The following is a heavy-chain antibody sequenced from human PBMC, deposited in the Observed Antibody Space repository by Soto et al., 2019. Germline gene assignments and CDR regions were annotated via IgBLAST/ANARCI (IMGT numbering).Heavy chain of an antibody. CDR1: GFTFSSYA. V-gene: IGHV3-30-3*01. D-gene: IGHD6-13*01. J-gene: IGHJ6*02. CDR3: ARDDTAAAVDYYYYGMDV. CDR2: ISYDGSNK. Sequence: SGGSLRLSCAASGFTFSSYAMHWVRQAPGKGLEWVAVISYDGSNKYYADSVKGRFTISRDNSKNTLYLQMNSLRAEDTAVYYCARDDTAAAVDYYYYGMDVWGQGTTVTVSS.